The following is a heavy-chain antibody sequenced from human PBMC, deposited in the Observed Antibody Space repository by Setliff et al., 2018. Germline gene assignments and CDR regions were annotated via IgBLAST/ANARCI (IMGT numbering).Heavy chain of an antibody. CDR2: IYTSGST. Sequence: SETLSLTCTVSGGSTSNYYWSWIRQPAGKGLEWIGRIYTSGSTNYNPSLKSRVTMSVDTSKNQFSLKLSAVTAADTAVYYCARKGISALSGAFDMWGQGTMVTVAS. D-gene: IGHD1-26*01. CDR1: GGSTSNYY. CDR3: ARKGISALSGAFDM. V-gene: IGHV4-4*07. J-gene: IGHJ3*02.